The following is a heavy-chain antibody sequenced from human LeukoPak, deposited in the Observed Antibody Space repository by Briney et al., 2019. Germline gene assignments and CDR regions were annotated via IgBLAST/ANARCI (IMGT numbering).Heavy chain of an antibody. CDR1: GDSIRNYF. CDR3: ARLGPYCSSTSCPKGSFNWFDP. CDR2: IYSSGTT. V-gene: IGHV4-4*07. Sequence: SETLSLTCTVSGDSIRNYFWTWIRQPAGKGLEWIGRIYSSGTTNYNPSLKSRVTMSVDTSKNQFSLKLSSVTAADTAVYYCARLGPYCSSTSCPKGSFNWFDPWGQGTLVTVSS. J-gene: IGHJ5*02. D-gene: IGHD2-2*01.